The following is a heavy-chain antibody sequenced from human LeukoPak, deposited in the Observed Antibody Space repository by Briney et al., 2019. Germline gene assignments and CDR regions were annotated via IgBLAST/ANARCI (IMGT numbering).Heavy chain of an antibody. Sequence: VQPGGSLRLSCAASGFTFSSYWMHWVRQAPGKGLVWVSRINSDGSSRSYADSVKGRFTVSRDNAKNTLYLQMNSLKAEDSAMYYCARNYNGMSNWGQGTLVIVSS. J-gene: IGHJ4*02. D-gene: IGHD1-26*01. CDR2: INSDGSSR. V-gene: IGHV3-74*01. CDR1: GFTFSSYW. CDR3: ARNYNGMSN.